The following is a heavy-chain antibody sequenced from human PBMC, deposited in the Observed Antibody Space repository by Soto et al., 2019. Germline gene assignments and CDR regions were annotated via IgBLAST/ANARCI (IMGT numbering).Heavy chain of an antibody. J-gene: IGHJ3*01. CDR2: ITHTGNS. CDR3: ARGRAFGDFAH. CDR1: GGSFSGFS. V-gene: IGHV4-34*01. Sequence: PSETLSLTCTVYGGSFSGFSWSWIRQPPGKGLEWIGEITHTGNSIYNPSLKNRVAISADTSKNQFSLNLTPVTAADTSVYFCARGRAFGDFAHWGQGTMVTVSS. D-gene: IGHD4-17*01.